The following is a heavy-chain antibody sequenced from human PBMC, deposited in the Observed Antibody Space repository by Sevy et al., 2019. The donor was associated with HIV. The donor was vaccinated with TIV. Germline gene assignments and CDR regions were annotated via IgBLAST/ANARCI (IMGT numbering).Heavy chain of an antibody. Sequence: ASVKVSCKASGYTFTSYGISWVRQAPGQGLEWMGWISAYNGNTNYAQKLQGRVTMTTDTSTSTAYMGLRSLRSDDTAVYYCARDAAGYSGYDFGDYWGQGTLVTVSS. CDR2: ISAYNGNT. V-gene: IGHV1-18*01. D-gene: IGHD5-12*01. CDR3: ARDAAGYSGYDFGDY. J-gene: IGHJ4*02. CDR1: GYTFTSYG.